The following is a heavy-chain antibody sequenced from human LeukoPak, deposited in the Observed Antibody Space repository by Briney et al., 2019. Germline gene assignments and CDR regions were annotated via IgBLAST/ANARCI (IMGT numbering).Heavy chain of an antibody. Sequence: QPGGSLRLSCAAPGFTFSSYEMKWVRQAPGKGLEWVSYISSSGSTIYYADSVKGRFPISRDNAKNSLYLQMNSLRAEDTAVYYCAELSITMIGGVWGKGTTVTISS. CDR1: GFTFSSYE. CDR3: AELSITMIGGV. CDR2: ISSSGSTI. D-gene: IGHD3-10*02. V-gene: IGHV3-48*03. J-gene: IGHJ6*04.